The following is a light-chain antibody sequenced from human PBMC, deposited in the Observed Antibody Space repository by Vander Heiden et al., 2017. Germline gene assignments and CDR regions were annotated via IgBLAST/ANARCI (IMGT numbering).Light chain of an antibody. V-gene: IGKV4-1*01. CDR1: QSILYSSNNKNY. CDR2: WAS. Sequence: DIVMTQSPDCLAVSLGERATINCKSSQSILYSSNNKNYLAWYQQKPGQPPKLLIYWASTRESGVPDRFSGSGSGTDFTLTISSLQAEDVAVYYCQQNYSTPQWTFGQGTKVEIK. CDR3: QQNYSTPQWT. J-gene: IGKJ1*01.